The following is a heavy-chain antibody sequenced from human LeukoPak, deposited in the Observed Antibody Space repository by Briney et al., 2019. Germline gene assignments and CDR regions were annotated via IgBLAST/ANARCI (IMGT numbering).Heavy chain of an antibody. V-gene: IGHV3-11*03. CDR2: ISSSSSYI. CDR3: ARRGGSMDV. Sequence: GSLRLSCAASGFTFSDYYMSWIRPAPGKVLEWSSYISSSSSYINYADSVKGRFTISRDNAKNSLYLQMNSLRAEDTAVYYCARRGGSMDVWGQGTTVTVSS. CDR1: GFTFSDYY. J-gene: IGHJ6*02. D-gene: IGHD6-25*01.